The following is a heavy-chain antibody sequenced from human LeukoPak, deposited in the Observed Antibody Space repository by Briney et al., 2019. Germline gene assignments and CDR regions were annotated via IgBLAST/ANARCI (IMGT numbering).Heavy chain of an antibody. CDR3: ARDGVVVAALYYYYGMDV. J-gene: IGHJ6*02. CDR2: IIPILGIA. D-gene: IGHD2-15*01. V-gene: IGHV1-69*04. CDR1: GGTFSSYA. Sequence: SVKVSCKASGGTFSSYAISWVRQAPGQGLEWMGRIIPILGIANYAQKFQGRVTITADKSTSTAYVELSSPRSEDTAVYYCARDGVVVAALYYYYGMDVWGQGTTVTVSS.